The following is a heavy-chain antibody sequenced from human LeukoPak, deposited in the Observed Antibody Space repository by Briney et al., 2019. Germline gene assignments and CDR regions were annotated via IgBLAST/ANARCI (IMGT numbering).Heavy chain of an antibody. V-gene: IGHV4-59*01. Sequence: SETLSLTCTVFGGSIRSYYWSWIRQPPGKGLEWIGYIFYSGSTNYSPSLKSRVTISMDKSNNQFSLDLSPLTAADTAVYYCARGPSGDYGGYFDSWGQGTLVTVSS. D-gene: IGHD4-17*01. J-gene: IGHJ4*02. CDR3: ARGPSGDYGGYFDS. CDR1: GGSIRSYY. CDR2: IFYSGST.